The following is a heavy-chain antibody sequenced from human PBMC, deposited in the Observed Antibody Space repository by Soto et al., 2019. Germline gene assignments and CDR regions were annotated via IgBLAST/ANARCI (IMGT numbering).Heavy chain of an antibody. J-gene: IGHJ4*02. CDR2: ISGSGGST. D-gene: IGHD6-13*01. CDR1: GFTFSGYY. V-gene: IGHV3-23*01. Sequence: PGGSLRLSCAPSGFTFSGYYMTWVRQAPGKGLEWVSTISGSGGSTYYADSVKGRFTISRDNSKNTLYLQMNSLRAEDTAVYYCAKDQGSSWYEIDYWGQGTLVTVSS. CDR3: AKDQGSSWYEIDY.